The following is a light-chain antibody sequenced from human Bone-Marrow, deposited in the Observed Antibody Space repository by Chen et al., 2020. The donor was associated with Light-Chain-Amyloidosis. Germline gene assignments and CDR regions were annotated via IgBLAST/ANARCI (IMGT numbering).Light chain of an antibody. CDR3: QQYYNWPRT. CDR1: QSVSTN. CDR2: GAS. V-gene: IGKV3-15*01. Sequence: EIVMRQSPATLSVSPGERATLSCRASQSVSTNLAWYQQKPGQAPRLLIYGASARPTGIPAGFSGSGSGTDFTLTISRLQSEDSAVYYCQQYYNWPRTFGQGTKVEIK. J-gene: IGKJ1*01.